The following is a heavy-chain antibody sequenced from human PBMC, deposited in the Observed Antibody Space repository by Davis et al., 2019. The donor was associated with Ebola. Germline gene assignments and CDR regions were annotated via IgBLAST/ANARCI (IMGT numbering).Heavy chain of an antibody. CDR2: IYPGDSDT. D-gene: IGHD3-10*01. J-gene: IGHJ4*02. CDR1: GYSFSKYW. V-gene: IGHV5-51*01. Sequence: GGSLRLSCEGSGYSFSKYWIGWVRQMPGKGLEWMGIIYPGDSDTRYSPSFQGQVTISADKSISTAYLQWSSLKASDTAMYYCARGEKYYGSGSYYPAVNFDYWGQGTLVTVSS. CDR3: ARGEKYYGSGSYYPAVNFDY.